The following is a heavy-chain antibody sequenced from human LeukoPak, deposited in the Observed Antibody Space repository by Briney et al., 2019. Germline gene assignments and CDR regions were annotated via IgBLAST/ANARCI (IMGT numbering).Heavy chain of an antibody. V-gene: IGHV3-30-3*01. Sequence: GGSLRLSCAASGFTFSSYAMHWVRQAPGKGLEWVAVISYDGSNKYYADSVKGRFTISRDNSKNTLYLQMNSLRAEDTAVYYCAKDLIGIAAAGLSPGPWGQGTLVTVSS. D-gene: IGHD6-13*01. CDR3: AKDLIGIAAAGLSPGP. J-gene: IGHJ4*02. CDR2: ISYDGSNK. CDR1: GFTFSSYA.